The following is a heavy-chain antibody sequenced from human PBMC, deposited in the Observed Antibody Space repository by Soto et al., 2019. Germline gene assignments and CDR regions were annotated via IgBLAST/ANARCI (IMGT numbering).Heavy chain of an antibody. CDR1: GFTFSSYA. Sequence: GGSLRLSCAASGFTFSSYAMHWVRQAPGKELEWVAVISYDGSNKYYADSVKGRFTISRDNSRNTQFLQLNSLRDEDTAVYYCAKEYRNTSIDHWGQGTLVTVSS. D-gene: IGHD2-2*02. CDR3: AKEYRNTSIDH. CDR2: ISYDGSNK. V-gene: IGHV3-30-3*01. J-gene: IGHJ4*02.